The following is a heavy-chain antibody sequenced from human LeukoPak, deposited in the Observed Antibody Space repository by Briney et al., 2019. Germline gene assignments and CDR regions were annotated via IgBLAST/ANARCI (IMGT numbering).Heavy chain of an antibody. Sequence: SETLSLTCTVSGGSISSSSYYWGWIRQPPGKGLEWIGSIYYSGSTYYNPSLKSRVTISVDTSKNQFSLKLSSVTAADTAVYYCARHSLVEDYYDSSGYDDYYYYGMDVWGQGTTVTVSS. CDR2: IYYSGST. D-gene: IGHD3-22*01. V-gene: IGHV4-39*01. CDR3: ARHSLVEDYYDSSGYDDYYYYGMDV. CDR1: GGSISSSSYY. J-gene: IGHJ6*02.